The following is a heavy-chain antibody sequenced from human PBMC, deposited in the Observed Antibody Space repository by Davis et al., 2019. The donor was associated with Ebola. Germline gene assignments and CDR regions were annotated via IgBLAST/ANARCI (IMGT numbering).Heavy chain of an antibody. CDR1: GGSISSSSYY. D-gene: IGHD3-22*01. J-gene: IGHJ5*02. V-gene: IGHV4-61*01. CDR2: IYYSGST. Sequence: MPSETLSLTCTVSGGSISSSSYYWGWIRQPPGKGLEWIGYIYYSGSTNYNPSLKSRVTISVDTSKNQFSLKLSSVTAADTAVYYCARDAYYYDSSGYYRVGWFDPWGQGTLVTVSS. CDR3: ARDAYYYDSSGYYRVGWFDP.